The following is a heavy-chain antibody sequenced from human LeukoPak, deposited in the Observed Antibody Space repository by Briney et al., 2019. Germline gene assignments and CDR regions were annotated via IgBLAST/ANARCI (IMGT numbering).Heavy chain of an antibody. CDR2: TYYRSEWYN. CDR1: GDSVSNNSTT. CDR3: AKTENNWSYGMDV. J-gene: IGHJ6*02. D-gene: IGHD1-20*01. V-gene: IGHV6-1*01. Sequence: SQTLSLTCAISGDSVSNNSTTWNWIRQSPSRGLEWLGRTYYRSEWYNDYAVSVKSRITINPDTSKNQFSLQLNSVTPEDTAVYYCAKTENNWSYGMDVWGQGTTVAVSS.